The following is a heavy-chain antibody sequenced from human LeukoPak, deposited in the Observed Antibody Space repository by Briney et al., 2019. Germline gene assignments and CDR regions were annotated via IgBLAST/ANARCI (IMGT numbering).Heavy chain of an antibody. J-gene: IGHJ6*03. CDR3: AAGCTDTSCFWFYYADV. D-gene: IGHD2-2*01. V-gene: IGHV4-34*01. CDR1: GGSFSGYY. CDR2: INHSGST. Sequence: PSETLSLTCAAYGGSFSGYYWTWIRQPPGKGLEWIGEINHSGSTNYNPSLKSLVTISVDTSKNQFSLKLTSVTAADTAVYYCAAGCTDTSCFWFYYADVWGKGTTVTVSS.